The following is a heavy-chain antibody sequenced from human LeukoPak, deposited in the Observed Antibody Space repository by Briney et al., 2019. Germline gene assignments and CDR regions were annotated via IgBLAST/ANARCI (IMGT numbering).Heavy chain of an antibody. Sequence: GASVKVSCKASGYTFTGYYMHWVRQAPGQGLEWMGRINPSSGGTNYAQKFQGRVTMTRDTSISTAYMELSRLRSDDTAVYYCARASYDSSGYRVFDYWGQGTLVTVSS. V-gene: IGHV1-2*06. D-gene: IGHD3-22*01. CDR1: GYTFTGYY. CDR3: ARASYDSSGYRVFDY. CDR2: INPSSGGT. J-gene: IGHJ4*02.